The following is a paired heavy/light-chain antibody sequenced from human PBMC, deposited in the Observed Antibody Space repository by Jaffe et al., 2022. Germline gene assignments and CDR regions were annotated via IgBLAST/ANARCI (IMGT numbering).Light chain of an antibody. CDR1: RSNIGADHD. CDR3: QSYDSGLNGWV. J-gene: IGLJ3*02. Sequence: QSVLTQPPSVSGAPGQRVIISCTGSRSNIGADHDVHWYQHLPGTAPKLLIYGNRNRPSGVPDRFSGSKSGTSASLAITGLQAEDEADYYCQSYDSGLNGWVFGGGTKLTVL. CDR2: GNR. V-gene: IGLV1-40*01.
Heavy chain of an antibody. CDR1: GFTFSDYA. V-gene: IGHV3-30*04. D-gene: IGHD2-15*01. Sequence: QVQLVESGGGEVQPGRSLRLSCVVSGFTFSDYAMHWVRQAPGKGLEWVAFISYDGRRTQYADSVKGRFTISRDTFRNTLYLQMNSLRTEDTAVYYCAKEGALYCSGGKCYPFEYWGQGTLVTVSS. J-gene: IGHJ4*02. CDR3: AKEGALYCSGGKCYPFEY. CDR2: ISYDGRRT.